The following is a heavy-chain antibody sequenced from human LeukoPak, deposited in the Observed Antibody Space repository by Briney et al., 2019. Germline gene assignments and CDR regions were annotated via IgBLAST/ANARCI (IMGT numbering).Heavy chain of an antibody. V-gene: IGHV4-61*02. CDR2: IYTSGST. Sequence: SQTLSLTCTVSGGSISSGSYYWSWIRQPAGKGLEWIGRIYTSGSTNYNPPLKSRVTISVDTSKNQFSLKLSSVTAADTAVYYCARDLDYYDSSGYPRSYWFDPWGQGTLVTVSS. D-gene: IGHD3-22*01. J-gene: IGHJ5*02. CDR1: GGSISSGSYY. CDR3: ARDLDYYDSSGYPRSYWFDP.